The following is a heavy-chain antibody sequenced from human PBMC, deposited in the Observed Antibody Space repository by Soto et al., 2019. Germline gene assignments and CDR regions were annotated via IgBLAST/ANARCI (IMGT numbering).Heavy chain of an antibody. CDR3: ARRIVVVPAATPYYYGMDV. J-gene: IGHJ6*02. V-gene: IGHV5-51*01. Sequence: GESLKISCKGSGYSFTTQWIGWVRQMPGKGLEWMGIIFPGDSDTRYSPSFQGQVTISADKSISTAYLQWSSLKASDTAMYYCARRIVVVPAATPYYYGMDVWGQGTTVTVSS. CDR2: IFPGDSDT. D-gene: IGHD2-2*01. CDR1: GYSFTTQW.